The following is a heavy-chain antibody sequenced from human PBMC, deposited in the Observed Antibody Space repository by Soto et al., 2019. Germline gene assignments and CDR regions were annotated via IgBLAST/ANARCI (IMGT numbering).Heavy chain of an antibody. CDR2: ISYDGSNK. Sequence: LRLSCAASGFTFSSYGMHWVRQAPGKGLEWVAVISYDGSNKYYADSVKGRFTISRDNSKNTLYLQMNSLRAEDTAVYYCAKVSRKQLVRYYYYGMDDWGQGTTVTVSS. V-gene: IGHV3-30*18. J-gene: IGHJ6*02. CDR1: GFTFSSYG. CDR3: AKVSRKQLVRYYYYGMDD. D-gene: IGHD6-6*01.